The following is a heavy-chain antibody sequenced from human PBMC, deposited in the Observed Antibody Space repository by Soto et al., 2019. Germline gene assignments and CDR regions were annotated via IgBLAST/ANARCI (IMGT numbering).Heavy chain of an antibody. CDR2: IDPSDSYT. CDR3: ARFVVVTEGAFDI. V-gene: IGHV5-10-1*01. Sequence: HGESLKISCKGSGYSFTSYWISWVRQMPGKGLEWMGRIDPSDSYTNYSPSFQGHVTISADKSISTAYLQWSSLKASDTAMYYCARFVVVTEGAFDIWGQGTMVTVSS. D-gene: IGHD2-21*02. CDR1: GYSFTSYW. J-gene: IGHJ3*02.